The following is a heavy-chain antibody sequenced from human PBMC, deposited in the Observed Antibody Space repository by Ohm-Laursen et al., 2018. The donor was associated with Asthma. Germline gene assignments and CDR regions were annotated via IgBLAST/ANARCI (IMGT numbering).Heavy chain of an antibody. D-gene: IGHD1-26*01. CDR3: VRAHSGSYSYAFDI. J-gene: IGHJ3*02. CDR1: GIIVSVNY. Sequence: SLRLSCTASGIIVSVNYMSWVRQAPGKGLEWVPVIYNGGSTYHADSVRGRFTISRDNSKNTLYLQMNSLRGEDTAVYYCVRAHSGSYSYAFDIWGQGTVVTVSS. CDR2: IYNGGST. V-gene: IGHV3-53*01.